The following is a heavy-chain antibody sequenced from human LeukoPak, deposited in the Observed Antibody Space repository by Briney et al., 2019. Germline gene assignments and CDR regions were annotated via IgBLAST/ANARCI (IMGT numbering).Heavy chain of an antibody. J-gene: IGHJ4*02. V-gene: IGHV3-48*01. CDR2: ISSSSRTI. CDR3: ARSSRELGGYAPWELMPPFDY. D-gene: IGHD1-7*01. CDR1: GFTFSSYE. Sequence: SGGSLRLSCAASGFTFSSYEMNWVRQAPGKGLEWLSYISSSSRTIYYADSVKGRFTISRDNAKNSLNLQMNSLRVEDTAVYYCARSSRELGGYAPWELMPPFDYWGQGTLVTVSS.